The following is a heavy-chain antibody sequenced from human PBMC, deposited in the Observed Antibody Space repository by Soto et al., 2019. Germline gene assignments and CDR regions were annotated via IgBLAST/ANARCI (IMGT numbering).Heavy chain of an antibody. V-gene: IGHV3-74*01. CDR2: INTDGSST. J-gene: IGHJ4*02. CDR1: GFTFSSFW. CDR3: AKRGVDTFGLSY. Sequence: VQLVESGGGLVQPGGSLRLSCAVSGFTFSSFWMHWVRQAPGEGLVWVSRINTDGSSTSYVDSVKGRFTISRDNAKNTLYLQMNSLRVEDTAMYYCAKRGVDTFGLSYWGQGTLVTVSS. D-gene: IGHD3-10*01.